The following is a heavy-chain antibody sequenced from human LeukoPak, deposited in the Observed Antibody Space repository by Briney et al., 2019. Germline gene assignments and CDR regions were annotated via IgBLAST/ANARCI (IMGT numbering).Heavy chain of an antibody. CDR3: GGNGYKY. CDR2: IKEDGSET. CDR1: GFTISDYW. D-gene: IGHD5-24*01. V-gene: IGHV3-7*03. Sequence: PGGSLRLSCAASGFTISDYWMSWVRQAPGKGLEWVANIKEDGSETNYVDSAKGRFTISRDNAKNSLYLQMNSLRAEDTAVYYCGGNGYKYWGQGTLVTVSS. J-gene: IGHJ4*02.